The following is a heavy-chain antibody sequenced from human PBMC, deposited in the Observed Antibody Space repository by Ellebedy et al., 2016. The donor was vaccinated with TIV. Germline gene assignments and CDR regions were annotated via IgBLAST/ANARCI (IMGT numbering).Heavy chain of an antibody. Sequence: SETLSLXCAVYGGSFSDYYWTWIRQPPGKGLEWIGSIHYSGSTNYNPSLKSRVTISVDTSKNQFSLKLSSVTAADTAVYYCARGNYYYYYYMDVWGKGTTVTVSS. CDR3: ARGNYYYYYYMDV. CDR1: GGSFSDYY. V-gene: IGHV4-59*01. CDR2: IHYSGST. J-gene: IGHJ6*03.